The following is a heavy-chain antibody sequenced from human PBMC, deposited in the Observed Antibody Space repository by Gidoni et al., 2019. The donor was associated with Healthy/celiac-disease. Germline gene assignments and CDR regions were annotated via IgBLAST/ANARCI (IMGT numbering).Heavy chain of an antibody. CDR1: GYTFTGYY. V-gene: IGHV1-2*02. D-gene: IGHD3-3*01. CDR3: ARGMGIFGVVIGYYYGMDV. J-gene: IGHJ6*02. Sequence: QVQLVQSGAEVKKPGASVKVSCKASGYTFTGYYMPWVRQAPGQGLEWMGWINPNSGGTNYAQKFQGRVTMTRDTSISTAYMELSRLRSDDTAVYYCARGMGIFGVVIGYYYGMDVWGQGTTVTVSS. CDR2: INPNSGGT.